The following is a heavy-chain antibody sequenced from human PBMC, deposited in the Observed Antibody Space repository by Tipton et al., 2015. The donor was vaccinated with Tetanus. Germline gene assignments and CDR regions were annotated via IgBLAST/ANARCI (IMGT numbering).Heavy chain of an antibody. D-gene: IGHD1-26*01. V-gene: IGHV4-31*02. CDR2: IYYSGST. Sequence: LRLSCTVSGGSISSGGYYWSWIRQHPGKGLEWIGDIYYSGSTYYNPSLKSRVTISVDTSRNQFSLKLNSVTAADTAVYYCARDQARGARGWNYFDYWGQGTLVTVSS. CDR3: ARDQARGARGWNYFDY. J-gene: IGHJ4*02. CDR1: GGSISSGGYY.